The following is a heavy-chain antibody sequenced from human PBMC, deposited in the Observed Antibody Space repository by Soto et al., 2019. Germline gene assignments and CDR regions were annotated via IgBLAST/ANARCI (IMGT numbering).Heavy chain of an antibody. V-gene: IGHV4-30-4*01. CDR3: ARGEIQLWFAPVFDY. CDR2: IYYSGST. CDR1: GGSMSSGDYY. Sequence: SETLSLTCTVSGGSMSSGDYYWSWIRQPPGKGLEWIGYIYYSGSTYYNPSLKSRVTISVDTSKNQFSLKLSSVTAADTAVYYCARGEIQLWFAPVFDYWGQGTLVTVSS. J-gene: IGHJ4*02. D-gene: IGHD5-18*01.